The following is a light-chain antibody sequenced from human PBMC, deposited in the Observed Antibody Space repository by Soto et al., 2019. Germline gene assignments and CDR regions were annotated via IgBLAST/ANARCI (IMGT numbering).Light chain of an antibody. J-gene: IGLJ1*01. Sequence: QSALTQPASVSGSRGQSITISCTGTSSDVGMYNLVSWYQQFPGKAPKLMIYEDTKRPSEVSNRFSGSKSGNTASLTISGLQAEDEADYYCCSYAGSSTYVFGTGTKLTVL. CDR2: EDT. CDR3: CSYAGSSTYV. CDR1: SSDVGMYNL. V-gene: IGLV2-23*01.